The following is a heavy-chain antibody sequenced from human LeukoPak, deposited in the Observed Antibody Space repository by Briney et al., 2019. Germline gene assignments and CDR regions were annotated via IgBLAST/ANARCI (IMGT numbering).Heavy chain of an antibody. CDR1: GGSISSSNW. J-gene: IGHJ4*02. V-gene: IGHV4-4*02. D-gene: IGHD6-19*01. CDR2: IYHSGST. Sequence: PSGTLSLTCAVSGGSISSSNWWSWVRPPPGKGLEWIGEIYHSGSTNYNPSLKSRVTISVNKSKNQFSLKLSSVTAADTAVYYCARALGFYYSSGWHPDYWGQGTLVTVSS. CDR3: ARALGFYYSSGWHPDY.